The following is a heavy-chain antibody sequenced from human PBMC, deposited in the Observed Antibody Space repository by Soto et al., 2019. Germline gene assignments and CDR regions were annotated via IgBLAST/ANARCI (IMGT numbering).Heavy chain of an antibody. J-gene: IGHJ4*02. V-gene: IGHV3-23*01. CDR3: TKTYYFDS. Sequence: EVQLLESGGGLVQPGGSLRLSCAASGFTFSNYAMSWVRQAPGKALEWVSSINIVGGATNYADSVRGRFTMSRDDSRNTVFLQMNSLRAEDTAVYYCTKTYYFDSWGQGTLVTVSS. CDR2: INIVGGAT. CDR1: GFTFSNYA.